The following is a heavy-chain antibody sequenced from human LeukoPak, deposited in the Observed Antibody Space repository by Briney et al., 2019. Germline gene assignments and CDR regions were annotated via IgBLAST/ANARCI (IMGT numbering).Heavy chain of an antibody. D-gene: IGHD6-19*01. J-gene: IGHJ6*02. Sequence: ASVKVSCKASGYTFTSYGISWVRQAPGQGLEWMGWISAYNGNTNYAQKLQGRVTMTTDTSTSTAYMELRSLRSDDTAVYYCAKDGGQQWLTNYYSYGMDVWGQGTTVIVSS. CDR2: ISAYNGNT. CDR1: GYTFTSYG. V-gene: IGHV1-18*01. CDR3: AKDGGQQWLTNYYSYGMDV.